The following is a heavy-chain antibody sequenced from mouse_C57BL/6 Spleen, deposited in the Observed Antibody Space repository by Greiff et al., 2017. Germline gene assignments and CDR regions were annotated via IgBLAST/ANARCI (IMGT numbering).Heavy chain of an antibody. CDR1: GFTFSDYG. J-gene: IGHJ2*01. V-gene: IGHV5-17*01. CDR2: ISRGSSTI. Sequence: EVKLMESGGGLVKPGGSLKLSCAASGFTFSDYGMHWVRQAPEKGLEWVAYISRGSSTIYYADTVKGRFTFARDNAKNTLFLQMTSLRSEDTAMYYCARRSYSNYFDYWGQGTTLTVSS. D-gene: IGHD2-5*01. CDR3: ARRSYSNYFDY.